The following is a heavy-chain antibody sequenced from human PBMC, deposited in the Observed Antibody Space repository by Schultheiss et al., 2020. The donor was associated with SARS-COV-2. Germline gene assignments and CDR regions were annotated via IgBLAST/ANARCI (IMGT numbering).Heavy chain of an antibody. CDR1: GGSISSYSYY. D-gene: IGHD6-6*01. J-gene: IGHJ4*02. Sequence: SETLSLTCTVSGGSISSYSYYWGWIRQPPGKGLEWIGTFYYSGSTFYTPSLKSRVTISVDTSKNQFSLKLSSVTAADTAVYYCARHSSSSEFDYWGQGTLVAVSS. CDR3: ARHSSSSEFDY. V-gene: IGHV4-39*01. CDR2: FYYSGST.